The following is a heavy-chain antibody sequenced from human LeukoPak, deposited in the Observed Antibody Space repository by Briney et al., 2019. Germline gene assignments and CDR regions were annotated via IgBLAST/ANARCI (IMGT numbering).Heavy chain of an antibody. Sequence: GGSLRLSCAAFSSYAVSWVRQAPGKGLEWVSTISGSGGSTYYADSVKGRFTISRNNSKNTLYLQMDSLRAEDTAVYYCAKGYCSSTNCYINWFDPWGQGTLVTVSS. CDR3: AKGYCSSTNCYINWFDP. CDR1: SSYA. D-gene: IGHD2-2*01. V-gene: IGHV3-23*01. J-gene: IGHJ5*02. CDR2: ISGSGGST.